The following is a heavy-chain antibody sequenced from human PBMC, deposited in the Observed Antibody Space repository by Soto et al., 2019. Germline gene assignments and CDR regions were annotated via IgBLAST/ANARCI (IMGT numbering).Heavy chain of an antibody. Sequence: QVQLEQSGAEVKEPGASVKVSCKASGYILSSYNMHWVRQAPGQGLEWMGMINPSGGRTSYAQKFHDRVTMTRDTSTNTGYMELSSLRSDDTAVYYCARTYCAADCPRRDFDYWGQGTLVTVSS. CDR1: GYILSSYN. CDR3: ARTYCAADCPRRDFDY. D-gene: IGHD2-21*02. J-gene: IGHJ4*02. V-gene: IGHV1-46*01. CDR2: INPSGGRT.